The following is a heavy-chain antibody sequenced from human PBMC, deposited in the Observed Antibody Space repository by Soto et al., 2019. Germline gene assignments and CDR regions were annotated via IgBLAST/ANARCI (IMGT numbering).Heavy chain of an antibody. CDR1: GYTFTSYG. CDR3: AREVAADGTFREDVFDI. CDR2: ISAYNGNT. V-gene: IGHV1-18*01. Sequence: ASVKVSCKASGYTFTSYGISWVRQAPGQGLEWMGWISAYNGNTNYAQKFQGRVTMTADESTITAYLELSSLKHDDTAVYYCAREVAADGTFREDVFDIWGQGTLVTVSS. J-gene: IGHJ3*02. D-gene: IGHD6-13*01.